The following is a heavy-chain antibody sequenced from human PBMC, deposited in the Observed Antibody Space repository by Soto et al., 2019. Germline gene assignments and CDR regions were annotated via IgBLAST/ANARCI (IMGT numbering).Heavy chain of an antibody. CDR3: ARDPYDFWSGYSLSPMDV. CDR2: IVVGSGNT. J-gene: IGHJ6*02. Sequence: GPSVKVSCKASGFTFTSSAVQWVRQARGQRLEWIGWIVVGSGNTNYAQKFQERVTITRDMSTSTAYMELSSLRSEDTAVYYCARDPYDFWSGYSLSPMDVWGQGTTVTVSS. D-gene: IGHD3-3*01. CDR1: GFTFTSSA. V-gene: IGHV1-58*01.